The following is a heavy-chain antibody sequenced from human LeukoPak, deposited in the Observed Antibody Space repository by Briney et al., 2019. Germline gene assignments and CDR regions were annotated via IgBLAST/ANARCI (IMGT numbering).Heavy chain of an antibody. V-gene: IGHV3-23*01. J-gene: IGHJ4*02. D-gene: IGHD7-27*01. CDR1: GFTFSTYT. Sequence: GGSLRLSCAASGFTFSTYTMYWVRHPLGKRLEWVSIIGSSGGGIHYADSVKGRFTISRDNSKNALYLQMNSLRVEDTAVYYCAIDPNWGTHSWGQGVLVTVSS. CDR3: AIDPNWGTHS. CDR2: IGSSGGGI.